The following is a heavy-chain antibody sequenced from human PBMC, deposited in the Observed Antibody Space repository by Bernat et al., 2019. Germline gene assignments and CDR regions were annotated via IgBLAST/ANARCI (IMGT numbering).Heavy chain of an antibody. Sequence: QVQLVESGGGVVQPGRSLRLSCAASTFTFSSYILHGVRQAPGKGREWVAVISQDGRNKFYTNSVKGRFTISRDNSKNTVYLQLNSLRGEDPAVYYCATQSLCPGCSGLESWGQGTVVTVSS. D-gene: IGHD2-15*01. CDR3: ATQSLCPGCSGLES. V-gene: IGHV3-30*10. CDR1: TFTFSSYI. CDR2: ISQDGRNK. J-gene: IGHJ4*02.